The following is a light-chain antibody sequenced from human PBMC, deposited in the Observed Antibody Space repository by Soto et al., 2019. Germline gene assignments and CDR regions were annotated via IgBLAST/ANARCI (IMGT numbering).Light chain of an antibody. J-gene: IGLJ1*01. CDR1: SSDVGGYNY. CDR2: EVS. CDR3: SSYAGSNNFGV. V-gene: IGLV2-8*01. Sequence: QSVLTKPPSATGLPGQSVTISCTGTSSDVGGYNYVSWYQQHPGKAPKLMIYEVSKRPSGVPDRFSGSKSGNTASLTVSGLQAEDEADYYCSSYAGSNNFGVFGTGTKVTVL.